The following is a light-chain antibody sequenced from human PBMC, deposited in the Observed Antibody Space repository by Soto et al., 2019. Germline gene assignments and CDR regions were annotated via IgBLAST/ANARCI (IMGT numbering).Light chain of an antibody. CDR3: AAWDDSLSGVV. CDR2: SNN. CDR1: NSNIGSNT. J-gene: IGLJ2*01. V-gene: IGLV1-44*01. Sequence: QSVLTQPPSASGTPGLRVTISCSGSNSNIGSNTVNWYHQLPGTAPKLLIYSNNQRPSGVPDRFSDSKSGTSASLVISGLQSDDEADYYCAAWDDSLSGVVFGGGTQLTVL.